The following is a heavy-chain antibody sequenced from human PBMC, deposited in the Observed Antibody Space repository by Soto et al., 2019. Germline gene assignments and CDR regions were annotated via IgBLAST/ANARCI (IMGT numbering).Heavy chain of an antibody. CDR2: IYPGDSDT. Sequence: GESEKSSCKGCGYSVTIYWMAWVRQMPGKGLEWMGIIYPGDSDTRYSPSFQGQVTISADKSISTAYLQWSSLKASDTAMYYCARQGRYSSSWPDWGQGTLVTVSS. V-gene: IGHV5-51*01. CDR1: GYSVTIYW. J-gene: IGHJ4*02. D-gene: IGHD6-13*01. CDR3: ARQGRYSSSWPD.